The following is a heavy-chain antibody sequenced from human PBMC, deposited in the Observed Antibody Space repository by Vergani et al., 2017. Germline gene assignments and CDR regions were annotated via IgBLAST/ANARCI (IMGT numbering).Heavy chain of an antibody. D-gene: IGHD1-14*01. V-gene: IGHV3-33*01. Sequence: VQLVESGGGVVQPGRSLRPPCAASGFTLNQSGMHWVRKAPGKGLGWVAVTWYDGINKQYADSVKGRFTISRDNSKSRMYLEMNSLRDEDTGVYYCARDLRLLYNRFDPWGQGTLVTVSS. CDR2: TWYDGINK. J-gene: IGHJ5*02. CDR3: ARDLRLLYNRFDP. CDR1: GFTLNQSG.